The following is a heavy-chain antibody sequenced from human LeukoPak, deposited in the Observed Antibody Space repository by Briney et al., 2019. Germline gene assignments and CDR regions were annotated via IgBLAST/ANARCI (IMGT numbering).Heavy chain of an antibody. CDR2: INSNGDDT. V-gene: IGHV3-64*01. Sequence: PGGSLRLSCAASGFTFSHYSMHWVRQVPGRGLEYVSAINSNGDDTYYVNSVKGRFTISRDNPKNTLYLQMGSLRAEDMAVYYCARDPGRSPDYWGQGTLVTVS. J-gene: IGHJ4*02. CDR1: GFTFSHYS. CDR3: ARDPGRSPDY. D-gene: IGHD1-26*01.